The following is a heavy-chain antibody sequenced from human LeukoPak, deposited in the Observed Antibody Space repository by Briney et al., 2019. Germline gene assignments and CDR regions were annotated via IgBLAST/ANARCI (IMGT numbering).Heavy chain of an antibody. CDR2: ISAYNGNT. J-gene: IGHJ4*02. CDR1: GYTFTSYG. V-gene: IGHV1-18*01. Sequence: GASVKVSCKASGYTFTSYGISWVRQAPGQGLEWMGWISAYNGNTNYAQELQGRVTMTTDTSTGTAYMELRSLRSDDTAVYYCARSLRIQLWSANFDYWGQGTLVTVSS. D-gene: IGHD5-18*01. CDR3: ARSLRIQLWSANFDY.